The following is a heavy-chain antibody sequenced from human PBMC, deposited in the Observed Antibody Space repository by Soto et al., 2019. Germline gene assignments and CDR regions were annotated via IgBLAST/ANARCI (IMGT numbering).Heavy chain of an antibody. D-gene: IGHD2-15*01. CDR2: ISGSGGSP. CDR1: GFTFSSYP. Sequence: PGGSLRLSCAASGFTFSSYPMAWVRQAPGKGLEWVSSISGSGGSPYYADSVQGRFTISRDNYKNTVSLQMNSLRAEDTATYYCTKARCSGDTCFVPDYWGHGTLVIVSS. J-gene: IGHJ4*01. V-gene: IGHV3-23*01. CDR3: TKARCSGDTCFVPDY.